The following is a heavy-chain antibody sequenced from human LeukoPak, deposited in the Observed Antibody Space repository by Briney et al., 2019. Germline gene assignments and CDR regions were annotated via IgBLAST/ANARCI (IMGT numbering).Heavy chain of an antibody. Sequence: ASVKVSCKASGGTFSSYAISWVRQAPGQGLEWMGRIIPILGIANYAQKFQGRVTITADKSTSTAYMELSSLRSEDTAVYYCARDPRGYCGGDCYPHYFDYWGQGTLVTVSS. CDR2: IIPILGIA. D-gene: IGHD2-21*02. V-gene: IGHV1-69*04. CDR1: GGTFSSYA. CDR3: ARDPRGYCGGDCYPHYFDY. J-gene: IGHJ4*02.